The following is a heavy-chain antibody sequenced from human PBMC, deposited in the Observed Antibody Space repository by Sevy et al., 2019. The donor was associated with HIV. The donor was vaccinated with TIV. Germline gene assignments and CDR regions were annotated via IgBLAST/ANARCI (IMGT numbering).Heavy chain of an antibody. V-gene: IGHV1-69*13. Sequence: ASVKVSCKASGGTFSSYAISWVRQAPGQGLEWMGGIIPIFGTANYAQKFQGRVTITADESTSTAYRELSSLRSEDTAVYYCASYEYSSSYYYYYYGMDVWGQGTTVTVSS. CDR1: GGTFSSYA. J-gene: IGHJ6*02. CDR3: ASYEYSSSYYYYYYGMDV. CDR2: IIPIFGTA. D-gene: IGHD6-6*01.